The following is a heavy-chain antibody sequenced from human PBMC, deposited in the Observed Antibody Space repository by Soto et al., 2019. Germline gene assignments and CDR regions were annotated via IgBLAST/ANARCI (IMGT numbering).Heavy chain of an antibody. CDR1: GFTFSTSA. CDR2: ISSDDRT. J-gene: IGHJ4*02. V-gene: IGHV3-23*01. D-gene: IGHD1-26*01. Sequence: EVQVLESGGVSVQPGGSLRLSCAASGFTFSTSAMSWVRQAPGKGLEWVSSISSDDRTYYTDSVKGRFTISRDSSKNILYLQMNSLRAEDTAVYYCAKDQWELLHWGQGNLVTVSS. CDR3: AKDQWELLH.